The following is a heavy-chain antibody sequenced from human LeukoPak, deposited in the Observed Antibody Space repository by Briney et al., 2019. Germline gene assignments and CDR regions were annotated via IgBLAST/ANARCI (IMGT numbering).Heavy chain of an antibody. J-gene: IGHJ3*02. V-gene: IGHV3-20*04. CDR1: GFSFSSYG. Sequence: GGSLRLSCAASGFSFSSYGMSWVRQAPGKGLEWVSGINWNGGSTGYEDSVKGRFTISRDNAKNSLYLQMNSLRAEDTALYYCARDSGYSSSWYDAFDIWGQGIMVTVSS. CDR3: ARDSGYSSSWYDAFDI. D-gene: IGHD6-13*01. CDR2: INWNGGST.